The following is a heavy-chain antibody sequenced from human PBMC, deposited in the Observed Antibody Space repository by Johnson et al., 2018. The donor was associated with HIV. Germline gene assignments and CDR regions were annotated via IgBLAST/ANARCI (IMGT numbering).Heavy chain of an antibody. Sequence: VQLVESGGGLVQPGGSLRLSCAASGFTFSSYAISWVRQAPGKGLEWVSSLSGSGGSTYYADSVKGRFTISRDNSKNTLYLQMNSLRAEDTAVYYCAKDQGWFGEFMNAFDIWGQGTMVTVSS. CDR2: LSGSGGST. D-gene: IGHD3-10*01. CDR1: GFTFSSYA. J-gene: IGHJ3*02. V-gene: IGHV3-23*04. CDR3: AKDQGWFGEFMNAFDI.